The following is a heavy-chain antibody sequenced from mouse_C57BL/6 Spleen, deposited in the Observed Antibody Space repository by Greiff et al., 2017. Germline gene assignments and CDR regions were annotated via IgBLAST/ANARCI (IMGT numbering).Heavy chain of an antibody. CDR1: GYAFSSYW. Sequence: QVQLKQSGAELVKPGASVKISCKASGYAFSSYWMNWVKQRPGKGLEWIGQIYPGDGDTNYNGKFKGKATLTADKSSSTAYMQLSSLTSEDSAVYFCARGAKGGPFDYWGQGTTLTVSS. CDR3: ARGAKGGPFDY. J-gene: IGHJ2*01. CDR2: IYPGDGDT. V-gene: IGHV1-80*01.